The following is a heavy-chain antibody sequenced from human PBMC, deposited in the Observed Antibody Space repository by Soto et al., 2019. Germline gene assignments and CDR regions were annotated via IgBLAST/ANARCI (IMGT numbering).Heavy chain of an antibody. D-gene: IGHD1-26*01. Sequence: QVQLQQWGAGLLKPSETLSLTCAVYGGSFSGYYWSWIRQPPVKGLEWIGEINHSGGTNYHPSLKSRVTISVATSKNQFSLKLSSVTAEDTAVFYCARLRWEQPWVFDYWGQGTLVTVSS. CDR3: ARLRWEQPWVFDY. V-gene: IGHV4-34*02. J-gene: IGHJ4*02. CDR2: INHSGGT. CDR1: GGSFSGYY.